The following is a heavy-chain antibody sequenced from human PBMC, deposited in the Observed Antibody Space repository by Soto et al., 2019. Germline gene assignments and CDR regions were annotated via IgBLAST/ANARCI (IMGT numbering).Heavy chain of an antibody. CDR2: INPDGSVK. J-gene: IGHJ4*02. CDR3: ASARDYCFDY. D-gene: IGHD2-15*01. CDR1: GLTFNTYW. Sequence: EVQLVESGGGLVQPGESLRLSCAASGLTFNTYWMTWVRQPPGKGLEWVANINPDGSVKYSVDSLKGRFTISRDNAKNSLYLQMNSLRAEDTAVYYCASARDYCFDYWGQGTLVTVSS. V-gene: IGHV3-7*01.